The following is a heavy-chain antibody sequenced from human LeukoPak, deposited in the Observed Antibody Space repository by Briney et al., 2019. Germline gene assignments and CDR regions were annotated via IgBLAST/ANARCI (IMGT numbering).Heavy chain of an antibody. CDR2: IYTSGST. CDR1: GGSISSYY. CDR3: ARDSEVYDFWSGYYSFDY. D-gene: IGHD3-3*01. V-gene: IGHV4-4*07. J-gene: IGHJ4*02. Sequence: ASETLSLTCTVSGGSISSYYWSWIRQPAGKGLEWIGRIYTSGSTNYNPSLKSRVTMSVDTSKNQFSLKLSSVTAADTAVYYCARDSEVYDFWSGYYSFDYWGQGTLVTVSS.